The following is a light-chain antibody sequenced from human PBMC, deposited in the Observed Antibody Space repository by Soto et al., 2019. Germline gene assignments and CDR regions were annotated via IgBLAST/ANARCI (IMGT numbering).Light chain of an antibody. CDR2: GAS. CDR3: QQYGSSRT. V-gene: IGKV3-20*01. J-gene: IGKJ1*01. Sequence: IVLTQSPGTLSLSPGERATLSCRASQSVSSSYLAWYQQKPGQAPRLLIYGASSRATGIPDRFSGSGSGTDFTLTISRLEPEDFAGYYCQQYGSSRTFGQGTKVDMK. CDR1: QSVSSSY.